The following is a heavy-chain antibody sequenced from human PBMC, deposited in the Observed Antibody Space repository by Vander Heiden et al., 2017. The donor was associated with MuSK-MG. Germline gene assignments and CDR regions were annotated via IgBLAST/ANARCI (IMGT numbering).Heavy chain of an antibody. Sequence: QLQLQVSGPGLVKPSETLSLTGTVSGGPISSSSYYWGWIRQPPGKGLEWIGIIYYSGSTYYNPSLKSRVTITVDTSKNQFSLKLISVTAADAAVYYCARNAVIISSGWYYFDYWGQGTLVTVSS. CDR3: ARNAVIISSGWYYFDY. D-gene: IGHD6-19*01. V-gene: IGHV4-39*01. J-gene: IGHJ4*02. CDR1: GGPISSSSYY. CDR2: IYYSGST.